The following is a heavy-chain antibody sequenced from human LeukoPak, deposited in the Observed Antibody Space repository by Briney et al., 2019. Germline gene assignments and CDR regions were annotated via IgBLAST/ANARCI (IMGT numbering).Heavy chain of an antibody. Sequence: GESLKISCKGSGYSFTSYWIGWVRQMPGKGLEWMGIIYPGDSDTRYSPSFQGQVTISADKSISTAYLQWSSLKASDTAMYYCARHARVECSGGSCYSDYYGMDVWGKGTTVTVSS. J-gene: IGHJ6*04. V-gene: IGHV5-51*01. CDR1: GYSFTSYW. D-gene: IGHD2-15*01. CDR2: IYPGDSDT. CDR3: ARHARVECSGGSCYSDYYGMDV.